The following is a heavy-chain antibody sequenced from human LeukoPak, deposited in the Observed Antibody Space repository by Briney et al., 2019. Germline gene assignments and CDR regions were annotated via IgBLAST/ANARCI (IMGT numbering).Heavy chain of an antibody. D-gene: IGHD6-13*01. V-gene: IGHV3-74*01. CDR1: GFTFSSYW. J-gene: IGHJ4*02. Sequence: GGSLRLSCAASGFTFSSYWMHWVRQAPGKGLVWVSRINTGGSSTTYADSVKGRFTISRDNAKNTLYLQMNSLRAEDTAVYYCARGSSAAGYLFDYWGQGTLVTVSS. CDR3: ARGSSAAGYLFDY. CDR2: INTGGSST.